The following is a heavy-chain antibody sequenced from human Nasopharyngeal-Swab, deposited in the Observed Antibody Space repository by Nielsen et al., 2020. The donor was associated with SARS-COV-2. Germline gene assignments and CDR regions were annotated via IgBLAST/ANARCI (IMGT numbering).Heavy chain of an antibody. J-gene: IGHJ4*02. CDR3: ARERGGGYGDY. CDR1: GFTFSPYT. V-gene: IGHV3-48*04. Sequence: GESLKISCATSGFTFSPYTMTWVRQAPGMLLQWISYITSGNSVQYADSVRGRFTISRDNAKNSLYLQMNSLTAEDTAVYYCARERGGGYGDYWGQGTLVTVSS. D-gene: IGHD5-12*01. CDR2: ITSGNSV.